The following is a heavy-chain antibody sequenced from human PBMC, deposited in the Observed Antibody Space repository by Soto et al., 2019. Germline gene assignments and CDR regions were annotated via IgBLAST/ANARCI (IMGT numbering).Heavy chain of an antibody. CDR1: GYTFTGYY. CDR2: INPNSGGT. D-gene: IGHD1-26*01. Sequence: QVQLVQSGAEVKKPGASVKVSCKASGYTFTGYYMHWVRQAPGQGLEWMGWINPNSGGTNYAQKFQGWVTMTRDTSISTAYMELSMLRSDETAVYYCARGHWGGSYLADYWGQGTLVTVSS. J-gene: IGHJ4*02. V-gene: IGHV1-2*04. CDR3: ARGHWGGSYLADY.